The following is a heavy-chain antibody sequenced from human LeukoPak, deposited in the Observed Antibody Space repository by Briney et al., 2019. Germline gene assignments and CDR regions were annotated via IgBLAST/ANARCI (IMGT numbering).Heavy chain of an antibody. J-gene: IGHJ3*02. V-gene: IGHV7-4-1*02. CDR1: GYTFTSYT. D-gene: IGHD6-13*01. CDR2: INTNTGNP. Sequence: ASVKVSCKASGYTFTSYTMNWVRQAPGQGLEWMGWINTNTGNPTYAQGFTGRFVFSLDTSVSTAYLQISSLKAEDTAVYYCARGPPPSIAAAGTVLGDAFDIWGQGTMVTVSS. CDR3: ARGPPPSIAAAGTVLGDAFDI.